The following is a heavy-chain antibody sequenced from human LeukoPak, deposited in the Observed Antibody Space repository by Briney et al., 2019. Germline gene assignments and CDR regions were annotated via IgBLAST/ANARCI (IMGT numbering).Heavy chain of an antibody. CDR2: IRPSDSNT. V-gene: IGHV5-51*01. CDR1: EYSFTTYW. D-gene: IGHD4-23*01. J-gene: IGHJ4*02. CDR3: ARDLDYGGQTHDFAY. Sequence: GDSLKISCKGSEYSFTTYWIAWVRQMPGKGLEWMGIIRPSDSNTRYSPSFQGQVTISADKSISTAYLQWSSLKASDTAIYYCARDLDYGGQTHDFAYWGQGTLVTVSS.